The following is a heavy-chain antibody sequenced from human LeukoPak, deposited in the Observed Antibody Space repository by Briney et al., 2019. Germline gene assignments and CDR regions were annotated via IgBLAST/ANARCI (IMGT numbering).Heavy chain of an antibody. D-gene: IGHD3-10*02. J-gene: IGHJ6*04. CDR2: IRSSSSTI. CDR1: GFTFSSYS. V-gene: IGHV3-48*04. CDR3: AELGVTMIGGV. Sequence: GGSLRLSCAASGFTFSSYSMNWVRQAPGKGLEWVSYIRSSSSTIYYADSVEGRFTISRDNAKNSLYLQMNSLRAEDTAVYYCAELGVTMIGGVWGKGTTVTISS.